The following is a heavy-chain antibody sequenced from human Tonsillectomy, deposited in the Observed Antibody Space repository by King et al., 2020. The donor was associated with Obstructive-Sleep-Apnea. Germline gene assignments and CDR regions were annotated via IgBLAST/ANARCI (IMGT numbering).Heavy chain of an antibody. J-gene: IGHJ3*02. Sequence: VQLVESGAEVKKPGASLKVSCKASRYTFTSYDINWLRQATGQGLEWMGWMKPNSGNTDYAQSFQGRVTMTRNTSISTAYMELSSLRSEDTAVYYCARGSRTFDIWGQGTMVTVSS. D-gene: IGHD1-14*01. CDR1: RYTFTSYD. CDR3: ARGSRTFDI. CDR2: MKPNSGNT. V-gene: IGHV1-8*01.